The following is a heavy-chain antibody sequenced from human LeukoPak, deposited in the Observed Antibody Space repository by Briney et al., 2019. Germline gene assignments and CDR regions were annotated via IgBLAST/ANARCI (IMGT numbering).Heavy chain of an antibody. CDR2: LYYSGST. V-gene: IGHV4-59*01. J-gene: IGHJ5*02. Sequence: SETLSLTCTVSGGSISSYYWRWIRQPPGKGIEWIVYLYYSGSTNSTPSLQRPVTISVDTSNTQFSLKLSSVTAADTAVYYCASLSRWFDPWGQGTLVTVSS. CDR3: ASLSRWFDP. CDR1: GGSISSYY.